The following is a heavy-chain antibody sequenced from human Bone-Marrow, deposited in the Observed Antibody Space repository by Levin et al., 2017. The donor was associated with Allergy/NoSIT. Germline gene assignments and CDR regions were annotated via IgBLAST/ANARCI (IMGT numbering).Heavy chain of an antibody. V-gene: IGHV4-34*01. CDR2: INHSGST. D-gene: IGHD2-8*01. Sequence: SETLSLTCAVYGGSFSGYYWSWIRQPPGKGLEWIGEINHSGSTNYNPSLKSRVTISVDTSKNQFSLKLSSVTAADTAVYYCASFRRMGRYYYYGMDVWGQGTTVTVSS. CDR3: ASFRRMGRYYYYGMDV. J-gene: IGHJ6*02. CDR1: GGSFSGYY.